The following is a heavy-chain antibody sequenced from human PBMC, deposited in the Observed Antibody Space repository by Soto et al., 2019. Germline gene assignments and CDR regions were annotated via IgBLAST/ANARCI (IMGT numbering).Heavy chain of an antibody. D-gene: IGHD6-19*01. CDR2: INHSGST. J-gene: IGHJ6*02. V-gene: IGHV4-34*01. CDR1: GGSFSGYY. CDR3: ARAASKAAVAGTGTYYYYGMDV. Sequence: QVQLQQWGAGLLKPSETLSLTCAVYGGSFSGYYWSWIRQPPGKGLEWIGEINHSGSTNYNPSLKSRVTISVDTSKTQFSLKLSSVTAADTAVYYCARAASKAAVAGTGTYYYYGMDVWGQGTTVTVSS.